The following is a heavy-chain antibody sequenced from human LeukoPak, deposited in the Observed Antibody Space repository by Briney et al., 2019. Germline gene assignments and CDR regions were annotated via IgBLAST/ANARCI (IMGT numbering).Heavy chain of an antibody. CDR2: ISSSGITI. J-gene: IGHJ4*02. Sequence: GGSLRLSCAASGFTFSDSYMSWIRQAPGKGLEWISYISSSGITIYYADSVKGRFTISRDNAKNSLFLQMNSLRAEDTAVYYCARDRGLPFTMVRGIFSFDYWGQGTLVTVSS. V-gene: IGHV3-11*01. CDR1: GFTFSDSY. CDR3: ARDRGLPFTMVRGIFSFDY. D-gene: IGHD3-10*01.